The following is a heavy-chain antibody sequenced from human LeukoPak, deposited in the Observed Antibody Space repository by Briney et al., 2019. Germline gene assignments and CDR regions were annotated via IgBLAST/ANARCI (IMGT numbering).Heavy chain of an antibody. D-gene: IGHD6-19*01. CDR3: ATKGAGTARYFDY. CDR1: EFTFSNYA. V-gene: IGHV3-23*01. J-gene: IGHJ4*02. CDR2: ISGGAGNT. Sequence: GGSLRLSCAASEFTFSNYAMSWVRQAPGKGLEWVSAISGGAGNTYYADSVKGRFTISRDNSKNTLYLQMNSLRAEDTAVYYCATKGAGTARYFDYWGRGTLVTVSS.